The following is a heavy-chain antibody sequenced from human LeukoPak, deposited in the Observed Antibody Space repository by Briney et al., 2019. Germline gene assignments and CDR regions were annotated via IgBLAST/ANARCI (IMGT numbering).Heavy chain of an antibody. CDR2: INSDGTTT. J-gene: IGHJ4*02. V-gene: IGHV3-74*01. Sequence: GGSLRLSCAASGFTLSTYWMHWVRQAPGKGLVWVSRINSDGTTTTYADSVKGRFTISRDNAKNTLYLQMNSLRAEDTAVYYCAKHKGSGNYYLYYFYYWGQGTLVTVSS. CDR3: AKHKGSGNYYLYYFYY. D-gene: IGHD3-10*01. CDR1: GFTLSTYW.